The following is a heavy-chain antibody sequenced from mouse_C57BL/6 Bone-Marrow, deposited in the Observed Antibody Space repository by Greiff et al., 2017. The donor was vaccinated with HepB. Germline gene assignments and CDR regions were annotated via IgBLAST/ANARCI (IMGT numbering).Heavy chain of an antibody. D-gene: IGHD4-1*01. CDR3: ARDDWAWFAY. J-gene: IGHJ3*01. CDR2: ISYDGSN. Sequence: EVKLMESGPGLVKPSQSLSLTCSVTGYSITSGYYWNWIRQFPGNKLEWMGYISYDGSNNYNPSLKNRISITRDTSKNQFFLKLNSVTTEDTATYYCARDDWAWFAYWGQGTLLTVSA. V-gene: IGHV3-6*01. CDR1: GYSITSGYY.